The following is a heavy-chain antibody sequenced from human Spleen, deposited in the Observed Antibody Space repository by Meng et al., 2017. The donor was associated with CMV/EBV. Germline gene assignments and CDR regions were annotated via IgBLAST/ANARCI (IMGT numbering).Heavy chain of an antibody. Sequence: ASVKVSCKASGYTFTGYYIHWVRQAPGQGLEWMGWINPNSAGTNYAQKFQGRVTLTRDTSINTVNMELSRLRSDDTAVYYCARDGDYYDSSGSFDYWGQGTLVTVSS. CDR3: ARDGDYYDSSGSFDY. J-gene: IGHJ4*02. D-gene: IGHD3-22*01. CDR2: INPNSAGT. V-gene: IGHV1-2*02. CDR1: GYTFTGYY.